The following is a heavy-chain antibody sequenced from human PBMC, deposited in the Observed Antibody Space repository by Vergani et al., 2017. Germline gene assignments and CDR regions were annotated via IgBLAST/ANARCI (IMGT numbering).Heavy chain of an antibody. Sequence: EVQLVESGGGLEQPGRSLRLSCRASGFTFTDYGISWVRQAPGKGLEWVSAISGSGGSTYYADSVKGRFTISRDNSKNTLYLQMNSLRAEDTAVYYCAKFPYYYDSSGYPVDYWGQGTLVTVSS. CDR2: ISGSGGST. CDR1: GFTFTDYG. V-gene: IGHV3-23*04. CDR3: AKFPYYYDSSGYPVDY. J-gene: IGHJ4*02. D-gene: IGHD3-22*01.